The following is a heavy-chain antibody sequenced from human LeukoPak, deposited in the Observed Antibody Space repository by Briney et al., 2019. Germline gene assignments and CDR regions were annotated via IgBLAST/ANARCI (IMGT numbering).Heavy chain of an antibody. CDR1: GFTFSSYS. D-gene: IGHD2-15*01. V-gene: IGHV3-48*01. CDR3: ASGGYCSGGSCYKPFDY. CDR2: ISSSSSTI. Sequence: GGSLRLSCAASGFTFSSYSMNWVRQAPGKGLEWVSYISSSSSTIYYADSVKGRFTISRDNAKNSLYLQMNSLRAEDTAVYYCASGGYCSGGSCYKPFDYWGQGTLVTVSS. J-gene: IGHJ4*02.